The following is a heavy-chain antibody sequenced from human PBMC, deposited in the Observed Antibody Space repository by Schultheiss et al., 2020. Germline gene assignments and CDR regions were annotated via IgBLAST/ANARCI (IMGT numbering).Heavy chain of an antibody. CDR1: GGSFSGYY. CDR3: ARLVARINWFDP. D-gene: IGHD5-12*01. CDR2: IYYSGST. V-gene: IGHV4-59*12. J-gene: IGHJ5*02. Sequence: SETLSLTCAVYGGSFSGYYWSWIRQPPGKGLEWIGYIYYSGSTNYNPSLKRRVTISLDTSKTQFSLKLRSVTAADTAVYYCARLVARINWFDPWGQGTLVTVSS.